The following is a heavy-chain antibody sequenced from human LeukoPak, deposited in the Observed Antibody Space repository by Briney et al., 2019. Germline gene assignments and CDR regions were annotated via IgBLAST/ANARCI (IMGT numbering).Heavy chain of an antibody. V-gene: IGHV3-7*01. D-gene: IGHD1-26*01. J-gene: IGHJ4*02. CDR2: IKQDGSEK. Sequence: HPGGSLRLSCAASGFTFSTYNMNWVRQAPGKGLEWVANIKQDGSEKYYVDSVKGRFTISRDNAKNSLYLQMNSLRAEDTAVYYCARMRGSFQLDYWGQGALVSVSS. CDR3: ARMRGSFQLDY. CDR1: GFTFSTYN.